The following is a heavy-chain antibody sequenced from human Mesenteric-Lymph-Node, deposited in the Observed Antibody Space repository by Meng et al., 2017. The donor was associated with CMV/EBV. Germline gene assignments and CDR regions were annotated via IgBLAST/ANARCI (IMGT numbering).Heavy chain of an antibody. CDR1: GGSVSSGPYY. J-gene: IGHJ4*02. D-gene: IGHD5-12*01. CDR3: ARDYSGYGRLDS. CDR2: VYYTGNS. V-gene: IGHV4-61*01. Sequence: SETLSLTCTVSGGSVSSGPYYWSWIRQPPGKGLEWVAYVYYTGNSNYNPSLKNRATISVDTSKNQFSLKLNSVTGADTAVYYCARDYSGYGRLDSWGQGTLVTVSS.